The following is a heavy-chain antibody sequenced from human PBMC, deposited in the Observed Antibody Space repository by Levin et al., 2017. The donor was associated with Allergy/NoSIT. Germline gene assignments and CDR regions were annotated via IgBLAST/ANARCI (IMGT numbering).Heavy chain of an antibody. CDR1: GGSFSGYY. CDR3: ARGYYYGMDV. Sequence: SETLSLTCAVYGGSFSGYYWSWIRQPPGKGLEWIGEINHSGSTNYNPSLKSRVTISVDTSKNQFSLKLSSVTAADTAVYYCARGYYYGMDVWGQGTTVTVSS. J-gene: IGHJ6*02. CDR2: INHSGST. V-gene: IGHV4-34*01.